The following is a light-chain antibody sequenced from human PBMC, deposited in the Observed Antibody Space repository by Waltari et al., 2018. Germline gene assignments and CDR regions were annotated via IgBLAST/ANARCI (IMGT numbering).Light chain of an antibody. J-gene: IGLJ1*01. CDR2: EVT. V-gene: IGLV2-23*02. CDR3: CSYAGLGIYV. Sequence: QSGLTQPASASGSPGQSITISCTGTSSDVGNYNLFPWYQQYPGKAPKLMVYEVTRRSSGVSDRVSGSKSGNTASLTIYGLQSEDEADYYCCSYAGLGIYVFGTGTKVTVL. CDR1: SSDVGNYNL.